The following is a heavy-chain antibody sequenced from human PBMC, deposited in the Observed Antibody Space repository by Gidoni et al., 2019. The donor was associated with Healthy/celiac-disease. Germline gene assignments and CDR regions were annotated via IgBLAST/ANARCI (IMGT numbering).Heavy chain of an antibody. V-gene: IGHV3-7*03. J-gene: IGHJ4*02. CDR3: ARDLSSSWYHQNPLFDY. D-gene: IGHD6-13*01. CDR2: IKQDGSEK. CDR1: GFTFSSYW. Sequence: EVQLVESGGGLVQPGGSLRLSCAASGFTFSSYWMSWVRQAPGKGLEGVANIKQDGSEKYYVDSVKGRFTISRDNAKNSLYLQMNSLRAEDTAVYYCARDLSSSWYHQNPLFDYWGQGTLVTVSS.